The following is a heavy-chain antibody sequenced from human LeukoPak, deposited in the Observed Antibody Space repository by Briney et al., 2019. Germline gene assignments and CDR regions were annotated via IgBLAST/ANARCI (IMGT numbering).Heavy chain of an antibody. V-gene: IGHV4-34*01. CDR2: INHSRST. CDR1: GGSFSPYY. J-gene: IGHJ4*02. Sequence: SETLSLTCAVYGGSFSPYYWSWIRQSPDKGLEWIGEINHSRSTNYNPSLKSRVTISVDTSKNQFSLKLSSVTAADMAVYYCARAHTYYYDSSGYWGGGSWVDYWGQGTLVTVSS. D-gene: IGHD3-22*01. CDR3: ARAHTYYYDSSGYWGGGSWVDY.